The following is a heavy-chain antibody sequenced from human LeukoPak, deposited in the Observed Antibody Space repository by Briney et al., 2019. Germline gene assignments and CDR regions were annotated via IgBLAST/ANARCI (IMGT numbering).Heavy chain of an antibody. D-gene: IGHD6-13*01. Sequence: GGSLRLSCAASGFTFSSYEMNWVRQAPGKGLEWVSYISSSGSTIYYADSVKGRFTISRDNAKNSLYLQMNSLRAEDTAVYYCAGGGYGSSWYSGTNAFDIWGQGTMVTVSS. V-gene: IGHV3-48*03. CDR1: GFTFSSYE. CDR2: ISSSGSTI. CDR3: AGGGYGSSWYSGTNAFDI. J-gene: IGHJ3*02.